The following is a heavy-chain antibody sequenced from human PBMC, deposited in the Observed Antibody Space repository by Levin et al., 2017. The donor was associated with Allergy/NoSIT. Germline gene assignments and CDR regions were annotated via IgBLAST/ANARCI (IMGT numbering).Heavy chain of an antibody. D-gene: IGHD5-24*01. Sequence: SCAASGFTFSSYGMHWVRQAPGKGLEWVAVIWYDGSNKYYADSVKGRFTISRDNSKNTLYLQMNSLRAEDTAVYYCARPRDGYGLDYWGQGTLVTVSS. CDR3: ARPRDGYGLDY. V-gene: IGHV3-33*01. CDR1: GFTFSSYG. CDR2: IWYDGSNK. J-gene: IGHJ4*02.